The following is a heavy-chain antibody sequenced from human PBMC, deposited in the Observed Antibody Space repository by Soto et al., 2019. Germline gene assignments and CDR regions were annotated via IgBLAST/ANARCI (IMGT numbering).Heavy chain of an antibody. D-gene: IGHD1-26*01. CDR3: ARMSGTYYVPDY. Sequence: QVQLQESGPRLVEASQTLSLTCTVSNASITSSGYYWSWVRQPPGKRLEWIGYIYHSGSTFYSPSIKSRLTMSVDTSKNQFSLTLRSVTAADTAVYHCARMSGTYYVPDYWGQGTLVTVSS. CDR1: NASITSSGYY. J-gene: IGHJ4*02. CDR2: IYHSGST. V-gene: IGHV4-31*03.